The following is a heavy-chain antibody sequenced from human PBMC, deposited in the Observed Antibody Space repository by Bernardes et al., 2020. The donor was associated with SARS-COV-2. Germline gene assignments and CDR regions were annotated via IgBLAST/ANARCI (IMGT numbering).Heavy chain of an antibody. D-gene: IGHD2-15*01. CDR3: ARDRQGYCSGGSCNYYYYYGMDV. J-gene: IGHJ6*02. CDR1: GYTFTSYG. Sequence: ASMKVSCKASGYTFTSYGISWVRQAPGQGLEWMGWISAYNGNTNYAQKLQGRVTMTTDTSTSTAYMELRSLRSDDTAVYYCARDRQGYCSGGSCNYYYYYGMDVWGQGTTVTVSS. V-gene: IGHV1-18*01. CDR2: ISAYNGNT.